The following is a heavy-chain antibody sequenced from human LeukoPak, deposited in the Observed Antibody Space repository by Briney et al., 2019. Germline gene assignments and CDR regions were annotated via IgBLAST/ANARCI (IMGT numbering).Heavy chain of an antibody. J-gene: IGHJ4*02. CDR1: GFTFSSYG. CDR3: SRTFKWTLGGFDY. V-gene: IGHV3-23*01. Sequence: GGSLRLSCAASGFTFSSYGMNWVRQAPGKGLEWVSVINDNGGSTFYADSVKGRFTISRDNSKNTLYLQMSGLRAEDTAVYYCSRTFKWTLGGFDYWGQGTLVTVSS. D-gene: IGHD1-26*01. CDR2: INDNGGST.